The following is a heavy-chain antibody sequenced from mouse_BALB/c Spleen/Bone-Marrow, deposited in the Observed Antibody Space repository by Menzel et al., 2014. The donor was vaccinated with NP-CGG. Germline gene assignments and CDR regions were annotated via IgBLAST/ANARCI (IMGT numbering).Heavy chain of an antibody. D-gene: IGHD2-3*01. J-gene: IGHJ4*01. CDR2: ISSGGSYT. CDR1: GFTFSSYT. CDR3: TRDLYDGYSYYAMDY. Sequence: EVQVVESGGGLVKPGGSLKLSCAASGFTFSSYTMSWVRQTPEKRLEWVATISSGGSYTYYPDSVKGRFTISRDNAKNTLYLQMSSLKSEDTAMYYCTRDLYDGYSYYAMDYWGQGTSVTVSS. V-gene: IGHV5-6-4*01.